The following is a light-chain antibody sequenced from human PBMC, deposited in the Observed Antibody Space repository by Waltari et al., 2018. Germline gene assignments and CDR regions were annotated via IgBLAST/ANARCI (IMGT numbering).Light chain of an antibody. CDR3: QQYYSTIFT. Sequence: DIVVNQSPDSLAVSLGERAPINCKSSQSVLYRSNNKNYLAWYQQKPGQPPKLLIYWASTRESGVPDRFSGSGSGTDFTLTISSLQAEDVAVYYCQQYYSTIFTFGPGTKVDIK. CDR1: QSVLYRSNNKNY. J-gene: IGKJ3*01. CDR2: WAS. V-gene: IGKV4-1*01.